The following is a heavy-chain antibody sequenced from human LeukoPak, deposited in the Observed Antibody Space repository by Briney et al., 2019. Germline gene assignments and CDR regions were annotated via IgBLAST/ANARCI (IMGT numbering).Heavy chain of an antibody. J-gene: IGHJ3*02. V-gene: IGHV3-9*01. CDR2: ISWNSGSI. CDR1: GFTFDDYA. D-gene: IGHD2-15*01. Sequence: SGGSLRLSCAASGFTFDDYAMHWVRQAPGRGLEWVSGISWNSGSIGYADSVKGRFTISRDNAKNSLYLQMNSLRAEDTAVYYCARDRVAATFLVFAFDIWGQGTMVTVSS. CDR3: ARDRVAATFLVFAFDI.